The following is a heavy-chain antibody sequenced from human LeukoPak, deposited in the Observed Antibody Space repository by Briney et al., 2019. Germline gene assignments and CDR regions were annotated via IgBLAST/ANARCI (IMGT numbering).Heavy chain of an antibody. CDR1: GGSFSGYY. CDR3: ARSAWASSSWDRAEYFQH. CDR2: INHSGST. V-gene: IGHV4-34*01. Sequence: SETLSLTCAVYGGSFSGYYWSWIRQPPGKGLEWIGEINHSGSTNYNPSLKSRVTISVDTSKNQFSLKLSSVTAADTAVYYCARSAWASSSWDRAEYFQHWGQGTLVTVSS. D-gene: IGHD6-13*01. J-gene: IGHJ1*01.